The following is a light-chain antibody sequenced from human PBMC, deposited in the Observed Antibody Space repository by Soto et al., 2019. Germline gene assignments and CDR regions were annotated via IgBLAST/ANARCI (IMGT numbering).Light chain of an antibody. J-gene: IGKJ4*01. CDR3: QQYNSWPLT. Sequence: EIVMTQSPAILSVSPGETGTLSCRASQDIGTKLAWYQQKPGRAPRLLIYGASTRATGIPARFSGSGSGTEFTLTISSLQSEDFAVYHCQQYNSWPLTFGGGTKVDIK. CDR1: QDIGTK. CDR2: GAS. V-gene: IGKV3-15*01.